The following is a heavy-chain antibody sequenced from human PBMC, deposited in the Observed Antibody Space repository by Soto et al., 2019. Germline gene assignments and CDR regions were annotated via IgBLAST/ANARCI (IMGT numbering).Heavy chain of an antibody. CDR3: AVDYYDSSGYYLGYFDY. CDR2: IYHSGST. CDR1: GGSISSSNW. Sequence: PSETLSLTCAVSGGSISSSNWWSFFRQPPGKGLEWIGEIYHSGSTNYNPSLKSRVTISVDKSKNQFSLKLSSVTAADTAVYYCAVDYYDSSGYYLGYFDYWGQGTLVTVSS. J-gene: IGHJ4*02. V-gene: IGHV4-4*02. D-gene: IGHD3-22*01.